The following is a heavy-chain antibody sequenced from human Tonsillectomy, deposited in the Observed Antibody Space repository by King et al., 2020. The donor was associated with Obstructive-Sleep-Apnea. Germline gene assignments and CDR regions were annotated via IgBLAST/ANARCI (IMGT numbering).Heavy chain of an antibody. J-gene: IGHJ4*02. CDR3: ATRSYYYDSSGYYYREYIPDY. Sequence: QLQESGPGLVKPSETLSLTCTVSGGSISSSSYYWGWIRQPPGKGLEWIGSIYYSGSTYYNPSLKSRVTISVDTSKNQFSLKLSSVTAADTAVYYCATRSYYYDSSGYYYREYIPDYWGQGTLVTVSS. CDR1: GGSISSSSYY. CDR2: IYYSGST. V-gene: IGHV4-39*07. D-gene: IGHD3-22*01.